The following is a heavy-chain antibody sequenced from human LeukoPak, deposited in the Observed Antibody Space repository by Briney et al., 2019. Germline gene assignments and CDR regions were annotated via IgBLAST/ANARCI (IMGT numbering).Heavy chain of an antibody. CDR2: ISGSDDST. Sequence: GGSLRLSCAASGFTFSTYVMSWVRQAPGKGLEWVSAISGSDDSTYYADSVKGRFTISRDNSKNTLYLQMNSLRAEDTAVYYCAKNLGNFDYWGQGTLVTVSS. CDR3: AKNLGNFDY. V-gene: IGHV3-23*01. CDR1: GFTFSTYV. J-gene: IGHJ4*02.